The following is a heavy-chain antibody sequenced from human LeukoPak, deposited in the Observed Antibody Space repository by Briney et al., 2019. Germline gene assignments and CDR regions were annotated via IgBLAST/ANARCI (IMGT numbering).Heavy chain of an antibody. CDR2: ISADNGKT. D-gene: IGHD5-12*01. CDR1: GYTFTGYY. Sequence: ASVKVSCKASGYTFTGYYIHWVRQAPGKGLEWMGWISADNGKTNYAQKLQGRVTMTTDTSTTTAYMELRSLRSDDTAVYYCARRGYPVYYYYMDVWGKGTTVTISS. J-gene: IGHJ6*03. V-gene: IGHV1-18*04. CDR3: ARRGYPVYYYYMDV.